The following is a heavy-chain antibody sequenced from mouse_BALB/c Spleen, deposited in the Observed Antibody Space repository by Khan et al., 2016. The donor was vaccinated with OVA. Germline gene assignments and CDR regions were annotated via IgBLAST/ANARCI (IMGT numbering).Heavy chain of an antibody. V-gene: IGHV3-8*02. J-gene: IGHJ4*01. CDR2: ITYSGNI. CDR3: ARSYGSWAMDY. Sequence: MQLEESGPSLVKPSQTLSLTCSVTGDSITSGFWNWIRKFPGNKFEYLGYITYSGNIYYNPSLKSRISITRDTSKGQYYLQLNSVTTEDTATYYCARSYGSWAMDYWGQGTSVTVSS. CDR1: GDSITSGF. D-gene: IGHD1-1*01.